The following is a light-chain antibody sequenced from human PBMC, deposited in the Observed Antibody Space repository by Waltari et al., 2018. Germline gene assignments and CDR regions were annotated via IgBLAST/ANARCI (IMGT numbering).Light chain of an antibody. V-gene: IGKV1-9*01. CDR2: TAS. CDR1: QGISAY. J-gene: IGKJ4*01. CDR3: QHYYNIPLT. Sequence: DIQLTQSPSFLSASVGDRVTITCRASQGISAYLAWYQQKPGKAPNLLIYTASTLQSGVPSRFSGSGAGTEFTLTISSLQPEDVAVYYCQHYYNIPLTFGRGTRVEIK.